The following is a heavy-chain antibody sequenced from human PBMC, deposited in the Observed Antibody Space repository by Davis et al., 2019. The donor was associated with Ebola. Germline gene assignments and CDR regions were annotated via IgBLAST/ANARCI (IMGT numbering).Heavy chain of an antibody. J-gene: IGHJ6*02. CDR2: ISYDGSNK. CDR1: GFTFSSYA. D-gene: IGHD2-2*01. V-gene: IGHV3-30*18. Sequence: PGGSLRLSCAASGFTFSSYAMSWVHQAPGKGLEWVATISYDGSNKYYADSVKGRFTISRDNAKNSLYLQMNSLRAEDTALYYCAKDMWHQPPYYYYGMDVWGQGTTVTVSS. CDR3: AKDMWHQPPYYYYGMDV.